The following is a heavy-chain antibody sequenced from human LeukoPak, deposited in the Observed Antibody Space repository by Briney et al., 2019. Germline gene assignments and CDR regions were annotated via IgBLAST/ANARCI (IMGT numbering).Heavy chain of an antibody. Sequence: SVKVSCKASGGTFSSYAISWVRQAPGQGLEWMGRIIPIFGTANYAQKFQGRVTITADKSTSTAYMELSSLRSEDTAAYYCARLPAYGDCGGDCHLDYWGQGTLVTVSS. V-gene: IGHV1-69*06. J-gene: IGHJ4*02. CDR2: IIPIFGTA. CDR1: GGTFSSYA. D-gene: IGHD2-21*02. CDR3: ARLPAYGDCGGDCHLDY.